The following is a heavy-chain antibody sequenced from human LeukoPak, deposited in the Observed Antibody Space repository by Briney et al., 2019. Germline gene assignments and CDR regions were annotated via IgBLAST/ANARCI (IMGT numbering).Heavy chain of an antibody. J-gene: IGHJ4*02. CDR1: GVSISSYY. D-gene: IGHD6-13*01. V-gene: IGHV4-59*01. CDR2: IYYSGST. CDR3: ARDSSSWNY. Sequence: SEILSLTCTVSGVSISSYYWSWIRQPPGKGLEWIGYIYYSGSTNYNPSLKSRVTISVDTSKNQFSLKLSSVTAADTAVYYCARDSSSWNYWGQGTLVTVSS.